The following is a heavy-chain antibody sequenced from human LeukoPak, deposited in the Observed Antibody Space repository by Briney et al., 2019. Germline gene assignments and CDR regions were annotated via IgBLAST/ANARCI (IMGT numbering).Heavy chain of an antibody. J-gene: IGHJ4*02. CDR1: GYTLTELS. CDR2: FDPEDGET. CDR3: ATRAVAAAGADY. D-gene: IGHD6-13*01. Sequence: AASVKVSCKVSGYTLTELSMHWVRQAPGKGLEWMGGFDPEDGETIYAQKFQGRVTMTEDTSTDTAYMELSSLRSEDTAVYYCATRAVAAAGADYWGQGTLVTVSS. V-gene: IGHV1-24*01.